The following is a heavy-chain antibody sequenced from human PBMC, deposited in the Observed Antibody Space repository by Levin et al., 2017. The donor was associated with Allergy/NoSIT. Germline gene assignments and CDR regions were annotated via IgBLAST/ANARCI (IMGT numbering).Heavy chain of an antibody. CDR2: INTNNGNP. D-gene: IGHD3-10*01. V-gene: IGHV7-4-1*02. Sequence: AGGSLRLSCKASGYTFTSYAINWLRQAPGQGPEWMGWINTNNGNPRYAQGFTGRFVFSLDTSVSTANLQISSLKAEDTAVYYCASDITVRGSKAMDVWGQGTTVTVSS. CDR1: GYTFTSYA. CDR3: ASDITVRGSKAMDV. J-gene: IGHJ6*02.